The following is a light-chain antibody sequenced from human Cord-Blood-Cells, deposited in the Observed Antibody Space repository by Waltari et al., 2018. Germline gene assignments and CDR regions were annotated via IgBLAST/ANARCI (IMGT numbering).Light chain of an antibody. CDR3: QVWDSSSDHPV. CDR1: NIGSNR. J-gene: IGLJ2*01. Sequence: SYVLTPPPSVSVAPGKTARITCGGNNIGSNRTTWYQQKPGQAPVLVVYDDSDRPPGIPERFAGSNSGNTATLTISRVEAGDEADYYCQVWDSSSDHPVFGGGTKLTVL. V-gene: IGLV3-21*03. CDR2: DDS.